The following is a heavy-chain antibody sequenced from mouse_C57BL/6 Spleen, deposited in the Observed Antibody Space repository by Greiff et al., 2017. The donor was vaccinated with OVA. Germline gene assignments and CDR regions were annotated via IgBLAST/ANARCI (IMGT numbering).Heavy chain of an antibody. CDR1: GFTFSSYA. CDR3: ARDGGSNYENAMDY. Sequence: EVQLVESGGGLVKPGGSLKLSCAASGFTFSSYAMSWVRQTPEKRLEWVATISDGGSYTYYPDNVKGRFTISRDNAKNNLYLQMSHLKSEDTAMYYCARDGGSNYENAMDYWGQGTSVTVSS. V-gene: IGHV5-4*01. J-gene: IGHJ4*01. D-gene: IGHD2-5*01. CDR2: ISDGGSYT.